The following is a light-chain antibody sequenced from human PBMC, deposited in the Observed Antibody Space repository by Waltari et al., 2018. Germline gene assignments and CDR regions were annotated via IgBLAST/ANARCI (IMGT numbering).Light chain of an antibody. CDR3: QQAHTFPLT. CDR2: QAS. Sequence: DTQMTQFPSAVPAFVGDRVTITCRASRAIGIWLAWYQQKPGKAPKLLIYQASTLQSGVPSRFSGNGSGTDFTLTISSLQPEDFATYYCQQAHTFPLTFGGGTKVEIK. J-gene: IGKJ4*01. V-gene: IGKV1-12*01. CDR1: RAIGIW.